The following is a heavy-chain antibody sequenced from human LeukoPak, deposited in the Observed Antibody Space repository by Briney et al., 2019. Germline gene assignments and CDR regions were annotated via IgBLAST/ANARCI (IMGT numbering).Heavy chain of an antibody. J-gene: IGHJ4*02. CDR3: ARMGGYSGYATH. CDR2: IYSSGSA. D-gene: IGHD5-12*01. CDR1: GGSISPYY. Sequence: SETLSLTCTVSGGSISPYYWSWIRQPPGKGLEWIGYIYSSGSANYNPSLKSRVTISVDTSKNQFSLKLSSVTAADTAIYYCARMGGYSGYATHWGQGTLVTVSS. V-gene: IGHV4-59*08.